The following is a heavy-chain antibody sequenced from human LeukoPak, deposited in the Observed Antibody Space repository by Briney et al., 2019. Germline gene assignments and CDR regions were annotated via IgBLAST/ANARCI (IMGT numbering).Heavy chain of an antibody. Sequence: SETLSPTCTVSGGSISSYYWSWIRQPAGKGLEWIGRIYTSGSTNYNPSLKSRVTMSVDTSKNQFSLKLSSVTAADTAVYYCARDLLKETTRWSWYFDLWGRGTLVTVSS. D-gene: IGHD4-23*01. CDR2: IYTSGST. V-gene: IGHV4-4*07. CDR1: GGSISSYY. J-gene: IGHJ2*01. CDR3: ARDLLKETTRWSWYFDL.